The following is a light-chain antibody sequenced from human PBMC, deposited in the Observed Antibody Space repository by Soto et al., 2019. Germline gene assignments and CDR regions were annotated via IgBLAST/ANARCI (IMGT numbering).Light chain of an antibody. CDR3: SSYAGSSWV. CDR1: SSNIGAGYD. J-gene: IGLJ3*02. Sequence: QSVLTQPPSVSGAPGQRVTISCTGSSSNIGAGYDVHWYQQLPGTAPKLMIYDVSKRPSGVPYRFSGSKSGNAASLTVSGLQGEDEADYYCSSYAGSSWVVGGGTQLTVL. CDR2: DVS. V-gene: IGLV1-40*01.